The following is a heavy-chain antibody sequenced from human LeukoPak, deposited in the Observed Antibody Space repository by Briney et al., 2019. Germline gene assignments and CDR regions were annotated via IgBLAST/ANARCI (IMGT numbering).Heavy chain of an antibody. CDR3: AREGRFQSFDY. CDR2: IYTGGTT. Sequence: SGGSLRLSCAASGFSVGSNYMSWVRQAPGKGLEWVSVIYTGGTTHYAESVMGRFTISRDDSHNTVHLHMSGLRAEDTAVYYCAREGRFQSFDYWGQGTPVAVSS. CDR1: GFSVGSNY. J-gene: IGHJ4*02. V-gene: IGHV3-53*01.